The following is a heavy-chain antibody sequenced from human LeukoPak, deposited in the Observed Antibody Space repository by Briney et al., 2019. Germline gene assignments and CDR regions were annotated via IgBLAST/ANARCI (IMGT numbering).Heavy chain of an antibody. Sequence: GGSLRLSCAASGFTFSRYWMHWVRQAPGKGLVRVSRMNTDGSRTDYADSVKGRFTISRDNAKNTLYLQMNSLGVEDTAVYSCASDFGGHDDFWGQGILVTVSS. CDR1: GFTFSRYW. V-gene: IGHV3-74*01. CDR2: MNTDGSRT. J-gene: IGHJ4*02. D-gene: IGHD4-23*01. CDR3: ASDFGGHDDF.